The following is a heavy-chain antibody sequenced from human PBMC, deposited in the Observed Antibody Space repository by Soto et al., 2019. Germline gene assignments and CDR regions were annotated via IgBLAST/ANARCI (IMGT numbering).Heavy chain of an antibody. CDR1: GGTFRSSV. J-gene: IGHJ5*02. Sequence: QVQLVQSGAEVKKPGSSVKVSCKASGGTFRSSVISWVRQAPGQGLEWMAGTIPIFGTANYAQKFQGRVTVSADKSTSTAYRELSSLRSDDTAVYYCASQSGSGSYSAWGQGTLVTVSS. CDR2: TIPIFGTA. CDR3: ASQSGSGSYSA. D-gene: IGHD3-10*01. V-gene: IGHV1-69*06.